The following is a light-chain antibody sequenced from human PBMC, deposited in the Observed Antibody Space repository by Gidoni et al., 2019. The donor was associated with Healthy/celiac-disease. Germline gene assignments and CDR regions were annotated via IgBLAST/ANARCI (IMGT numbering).Light chain of an antibody. CDR3: QAWDSSTASYV. J-gene: IGLJ1*01. V-gene: IGLV3-1*01. CDR2: QDS. CDR1: KLGDKY. Sequence: SYELTQPPSVSVSPGQTASITCSGDKLGDKYACWYQQKQGQSPVLVIYQDSKRPSGIPERFSGSNSGNTATLTISGTQAMDEADYYCQAWDSSTASYVFGTGTKVTVL.